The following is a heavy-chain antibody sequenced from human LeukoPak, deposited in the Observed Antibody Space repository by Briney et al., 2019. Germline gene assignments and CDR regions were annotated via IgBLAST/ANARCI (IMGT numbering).Heavy chain of an antibody. CDR2: ISGSVGRT. Sequence: GGSLSLSCAPSGFTFSSYAMRWVGQAPGTGLEGVSAISGSVGRTDYAESLNRRVTISNDNSKNTLYLHMNSLSSEDRALYYVSKERARCLEWVSPFGYWGKGNLVTVS. D-gene: IGHD3-3*01. J-gene: IGHJ4*02. CDR3: SKERARCLEWVSPFGY. CDR1: GFTFSSYA. V-gene: IGHV3-23*01.